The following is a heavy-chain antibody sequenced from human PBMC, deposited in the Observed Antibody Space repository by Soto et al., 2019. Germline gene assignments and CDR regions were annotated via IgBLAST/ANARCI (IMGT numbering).Heavy chain of an antibody. J-gene: IGHJ6*02. Sequence: ASVKVSCKVSGYTLTELSMHWVRQAPGKGLEWMGGFDPEDGETIYAQKFQGRVTMTEDTSTDTAYMELSSLRSEDTAVYYCATLQRDDYGGNRQVGYYYGMDVWGQGTTVTVSS. CDR3: ATLQRDDYGGNRQVGYYYGMDV. CDR1: GYTLTELS. V-gene: IGHV1-24*01. CDR2: FDPEDGET. D-gene: IGHD4-17*01.